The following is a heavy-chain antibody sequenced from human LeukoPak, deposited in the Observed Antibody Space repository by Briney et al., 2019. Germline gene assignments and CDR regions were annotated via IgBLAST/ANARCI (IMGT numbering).Heavy chain of an antibody. D-gene: IGHD3-9*01. CDR3: ARSYDILTGYYSVGY. J-gene: IGHJ4*02. Sequence: PGGSLRLSCAASGFTFSSYAMHWVRQAPGKGLEWVAVISYDGSNKYYADSVKGRFTISRDNSKNTLYLQMNSLRAEDTAVYYCARSYDILTGYYSVGYRGQGTLVTVSS. CDR2: ISYDGSNK. V-gene: IGHV3-30-3*01. CDR1: GFTFSSYA.